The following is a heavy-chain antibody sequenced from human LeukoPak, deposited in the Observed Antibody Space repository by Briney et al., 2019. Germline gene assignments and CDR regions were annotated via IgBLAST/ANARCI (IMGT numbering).Heavy chain of an antibody. CDR2: INPNSGGT. CDR3: ARVGGIGYCSSTSCPYYFDY. CDR1: GYTFAGYY. Sequence: GASVKVSCKASGYTFAGYYMHWVRQAPGQGLEWMGWINPNSGGTNYAQKFQGRVTMTRDTSISTAYMELSRLRSDDTAVYYCARVGGIGYCSSTSCPYYFDYWGQGTLVTVSS. D-gene: IGHD2-2*01. V-gene: IGHV1-2*02. J-gene: IGHJ4*02.